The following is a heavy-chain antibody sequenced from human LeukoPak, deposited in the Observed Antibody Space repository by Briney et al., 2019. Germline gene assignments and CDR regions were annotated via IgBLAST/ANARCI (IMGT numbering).Heavy chain of an antibody. Sequence: PSGTLSLTCAVSGDSISSINWWSWVRQPPGKGLEWIGEIYHGGTTNYNPSLKSRVAISVDKSKNQFSLKLSSVTAADTAVYYCARVVRIAAAMFFDYWGQGTLVTVSS. D-gene: IGHD6-25*01. CDR3: ARVVRIAAAMFFDY. V-gene: IGHV4-4*02. CDR1: GDSISSINW. J-gene: IGHJ4*02. CDR2: IYHGGTT.